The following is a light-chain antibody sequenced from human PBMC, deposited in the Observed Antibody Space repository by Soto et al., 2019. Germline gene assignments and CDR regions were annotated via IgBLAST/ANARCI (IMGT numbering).Light chain of an antibody. CDR3: SSFAGSTNWV. CDR2: EVN. Sequence: QSALTQPPSASGSPGQSVTISCTGTSSDIGTYNFVSWYQQHPGKAPKLFIYEVNKRPSGVPDRFSGSKSGNTASLTVSGLQAEDEADYYCSSFAGSTNWVFGGGTKLTVL. CDR1: SSDIGTYNF. J-gene: IGLJ3*02. V-gene: IGLV2-8*01.